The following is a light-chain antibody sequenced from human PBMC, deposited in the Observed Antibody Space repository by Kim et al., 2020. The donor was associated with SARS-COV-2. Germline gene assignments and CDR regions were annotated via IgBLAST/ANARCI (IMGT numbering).Light chain of an antibody. CDR1: QGISNW. CDR3: QQANSFPLI. J-gene: IGKJ4*01. CDR2: GAS. V-gene: IGKV1D-12*01. Sequence: ASVGDRVPITCRASQGISNWLAWYRQKPGKAPELLIYGASTLRSGVPSRFSGGGSGTDFTLTISGLQPEDFVTYYCQQANSFPLIFGGGTKVDIK.